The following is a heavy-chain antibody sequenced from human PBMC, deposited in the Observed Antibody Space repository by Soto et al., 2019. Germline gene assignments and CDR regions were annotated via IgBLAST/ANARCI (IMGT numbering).Heavy chain of an antibody. D-gene: IGHD3-22*01. J-gene: IGHJ3*02. CDR2: IYHRGNI. Sequence: SETLSLTCVVSGGSISGGNWLNWVRQSPDKGLEWIAEIYHRGNINSNPSLKSRVTISLDKSKNQCSLQLTSVTAADTAVYYCARDMRSLTYYYDSSGYARGDAFDIWGQGTMVTVSS. V-gene: IGHV4-4*02. CDR3: ARDMRSLTYYYDSSGYARGDAFDI. CDR1: GGSISGGNW.